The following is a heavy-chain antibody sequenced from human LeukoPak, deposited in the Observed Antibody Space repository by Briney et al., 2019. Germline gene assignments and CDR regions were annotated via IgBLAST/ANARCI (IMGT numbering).Heavy chain of an antibody. CDR1: GGSTTSSYYY. Sequence: PETLSLTCTVSGGSTTSSYYYWGWIRQPPGKGLEWIGSIYGGSTYYNPSLKGRVSISVDTSKSQFSLKLTSVSAADTAVYYCARLEQQQTGDVFDLWGQGTMVTVSS. V-gene: IGHV4-39*01. CDR3: ARLEQQQTGDVFDL. D-gene: IGHD1/OR15-1a*01. J-gene: IGHJ3*01. CDR2: IYGGST.